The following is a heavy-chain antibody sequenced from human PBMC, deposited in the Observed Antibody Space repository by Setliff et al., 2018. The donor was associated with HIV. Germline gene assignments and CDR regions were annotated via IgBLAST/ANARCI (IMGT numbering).Heavy chain of an antibody. Sequence: KASETLSLTCTVSGGSINGHSWSWIRQPPGKVLEWIGYIDHSETTNYNPSLKSRLTISIDTSKTQFSLNLSSVTAVDTAVYYCARTTVRDFGLVITNLDQWGLGTLVTVS. CDR3: ARTTVRDFGLVITNLDQ. D-gene: IGHD3-3*01. V-gene: IGHV4-59*11. J-gene: IGHJ4*02. CDR1: GGSINGHS. CDR2: IDHSETT.